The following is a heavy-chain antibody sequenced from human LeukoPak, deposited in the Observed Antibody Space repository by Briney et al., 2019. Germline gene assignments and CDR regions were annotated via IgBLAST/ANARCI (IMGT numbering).Heavy chain of an antibody. CDR3: AIGRPVGEWP. D-gene: IGHD3-10*01. V-gene: IGHV3-7*01. Sequence: TGGSLRLSCAASGFTLSSYWMSWVRQAPGKGLEWVANIKQDGSEKYYVDSVKGRFTISRDNAKNSLYLQMNSLRAEDTAVYYCAIGRPVGEWPWGQGTLVTVSS. J-gene: IGHJ5*02. CDR2: IKQDGSEK. CDR1: GFTLSSYW.